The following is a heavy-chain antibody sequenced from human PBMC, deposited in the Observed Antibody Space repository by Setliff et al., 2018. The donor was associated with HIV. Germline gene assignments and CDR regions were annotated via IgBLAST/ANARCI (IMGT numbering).Heavy chain of an antibody. J-gene: IGHJ4*02. Sequence: GASVKVSCKASGYTFSSYGISWVRQAPGQGLEWMGWVSVYNGKTDYAQKLQGRVTMTTDTSTSTAYMELSSLRPEDTAVYYCASPTAIPHWGQGTLVTVSS. V-gene: IGHV1-18*01. CDR2: VSVYNGKT. D-gene: IGHD2-21*02. CDR1: GYTFSSYG. CDR3: ASPTAIPH.